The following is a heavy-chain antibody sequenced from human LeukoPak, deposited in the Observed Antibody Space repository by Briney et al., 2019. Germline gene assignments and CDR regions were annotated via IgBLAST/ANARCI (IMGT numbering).Heavy chain of an antibody. D-gene: IGHD3-22*01. CDR1: GYTFTSYG. CDR2: ISAYNGNT. CDR3: ARGGRYYDSSGYLQDY. Sequence: ASVKVSCKASGYTFTSYGISWVRQAPGQGLEWMGWISAYNGNTNYAQKLQGRVTMTTDTSTSTAYMELSSLRSEDAAVYYCARGGRYYDSSGYLQDYWGQGTLVTVSS. V-gene: IGHV1-18*01. J-gene: IGHJ4*02.